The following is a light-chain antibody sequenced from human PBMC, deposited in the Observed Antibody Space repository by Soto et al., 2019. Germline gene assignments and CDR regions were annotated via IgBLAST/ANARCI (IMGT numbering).Light chain of an antibody. CDR1: SSNIGAGYD. Sequence: QSVLTQPPSVSGAPGQRVTISGTGSSSNIGAGYDVHWYQQLPGTAPKLLIYGNSNRPSGVPDRFSGSKSGTSASLAITGLQAEEEADYYCQSYDSSLSGSVFGGGTQLTVL. V-gene: IGLV1-40*01. CDR2: GNS. J-gene: IGLJ7*01. CDR3: QSYDSSLSGSV.